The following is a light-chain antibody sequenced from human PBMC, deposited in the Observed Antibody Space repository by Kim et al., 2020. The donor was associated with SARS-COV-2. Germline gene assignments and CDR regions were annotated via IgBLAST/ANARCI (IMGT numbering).Light chain of an antibody. CDR2: NDS. CDR3: QAWDNNNGV. CDR1: RLGDKY. J-gene: IGLJ3*02. V-gene: IGLV3-1*01. Sequence: SVAPGKTASITCSGDRLGDKYASWYQQKPGQSPVLVIYNDSRRPSGIPERFSGSNSGNTATLTISGTQAIDEADYYCQAWDNNNGVFGGGTQLTVL.